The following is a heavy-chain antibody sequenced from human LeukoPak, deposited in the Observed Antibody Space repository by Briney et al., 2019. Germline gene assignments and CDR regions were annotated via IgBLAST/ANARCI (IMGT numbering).Heavy chain of an antibody. J-gene: IGHJ4*02. Sequence: GGSLRLSCAASGFTFSSYGMHWVRQAPGKGLEWVANIKQDGSEKYYVDSVKGRFTIYRDNAKNSLYLQMNSLRAEDTAVYYCARDRGSSGWYEFDYWGQGTLVTVSS. CDR3: ARDRGSSGWYEFDY. V-gene: IGHV3-7*01. D-gene: IGHD6-19*01. CDR1: GFTFSSYG. CDR2: IKQDGSEK.